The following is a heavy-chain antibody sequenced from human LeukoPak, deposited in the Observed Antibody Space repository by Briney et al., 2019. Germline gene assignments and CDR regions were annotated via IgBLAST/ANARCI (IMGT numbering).Heavy chain of an antibody. Sequence: ASETLSLTCTVSGGSISSYYWSWIRQPPGKGLEWIGYIYSSGSTNYNPSLNSRVTISVDTSKNQFSLKLSSVTAADTAVYYCASGSYFDWFHFDSWGQGTLVTVSS. J-gene: IGHJ4*02. V-gene: IGHV4-59*01. CDR3: ASGSYFDWFHFDS. D-gene: IGHD3-9*01. CDR2: IYSSGST. CDR1: GGSISSYY.